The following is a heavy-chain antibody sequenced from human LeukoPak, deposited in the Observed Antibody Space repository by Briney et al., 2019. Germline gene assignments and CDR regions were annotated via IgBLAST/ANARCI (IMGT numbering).Heavy chain of an antibody. CDR2: INYSGST. J-gene: IGHJ3*02. D-gene: IGHD4-11*01. V-gene: IGHV4-30-4*01. CDR1: GGSISSGDYY. CDR3: ARDAYSPGAFDI. Sequence: SETLSLTCTVSGGSISSGDYYWHWIRQPPGKGLEWIGYINYSGSTYYNPSLKSRVTISLDTSKNQFSLRLSSVRAADTAVYYCARDAYSPGAFDIWGQGTMVTVSS.